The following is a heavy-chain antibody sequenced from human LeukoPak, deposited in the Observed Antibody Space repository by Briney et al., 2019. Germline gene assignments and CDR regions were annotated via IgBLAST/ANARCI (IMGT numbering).Heavy chain of an antibody. CDR2: IIPIFGTA. CDR3: ARGCSGGSCYSFIDYYYYMDV. V-gene: IGHV1-69*13. J-gene: IGHJ6*03. CDR1: GYTFTGYY. D-gene: IGHD2-15*01. Sequence: ASVKVSCKASGYTFTGYYMHWVRQAPGQGLEWMGGIIPIFGTANYAQKFQGRVTITADESTSTAYMELSSLRSEDTAVYYCARGCSGGSCYSFIDYYYYMDVWGKGTTVTVSS.